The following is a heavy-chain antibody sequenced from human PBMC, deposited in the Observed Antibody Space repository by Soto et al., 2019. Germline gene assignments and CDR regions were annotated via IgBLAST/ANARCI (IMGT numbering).Heavy chain of an antibody. CDR2: IYYSGST. V-gene: IGHV4-31*03. CDR1: GGSISSGGYY. CDR3: ARGRVVVGEGEYYFDY. D-gene: IGHD3-22*01. J-gene: IGHJ4*02. Sequence: QVQLQESGPGLVKPSQTLSLTCTVSGGSISSGGYYWSWIRQHPGKGLEWIGYIYYSGSTYYNPSLKSRVTISVDPSRNQFSLKLSSVTAADTAVYYCARGRVVVGEGEYYFDYWGQGTLVTVSS.